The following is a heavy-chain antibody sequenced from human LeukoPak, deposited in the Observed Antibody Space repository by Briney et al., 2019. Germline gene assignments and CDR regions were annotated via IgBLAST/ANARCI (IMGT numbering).Heavy chain of an antibody. D-gene: IGHD1-7*01. Sequence: SVKVSCKASGGTFSSYTISWVRQAPGQGLEWMGRIIPILGIANYAQKFQGRVTITADKSTSTAYMELSGLRSEDTAVYYCARGEGWNYVSWFDPWGQGTLVTVSS. CDR3: ARGEGWNYVSWFDP. J-gene: IGHJ5*02. CDR2: IIPILGIA. CDR1: GGTFSSYT. V-gene: IGHV1-69*02.